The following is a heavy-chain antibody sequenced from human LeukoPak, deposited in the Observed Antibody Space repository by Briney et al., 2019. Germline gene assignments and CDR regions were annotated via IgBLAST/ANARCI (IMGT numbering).Heavy chain of an antibody. D-gene: IGHD1-1*01. J-gene: IGHJ6*03. CDR3: ASLRTGRDYYYYMDV. Sequence: SETLSLTCTVSGGSISSYYWSWIRQPPGKGLEWIGYIYYSGSGSTNYSPSLKSRVTMSVDTSKNQFSLKLSSVTAADTAVYYCASLRTGRDYYYYMDVWGKGTTVTVSS. V-gene: IGHV4-59*12. CDR2: IYYSGSGST. CDR1: GGSISSYY.